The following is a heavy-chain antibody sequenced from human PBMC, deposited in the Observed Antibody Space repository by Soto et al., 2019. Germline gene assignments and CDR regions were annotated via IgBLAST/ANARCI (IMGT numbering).Heavy chain of an antibody. Sequence: SETLSLTCAVYGGSFSGYYWSWIRQPPGKGLEWIGEINHSGSTNYNPSLKSRVTISVDTSKNQFSLKLSSVTAADTAVYYCARGRRGLVIITGWFDPWGQGTLVT. CDR2: INHSGST. CDR1: GGSFSGYY. D-gene: IGHD3-9*01. CDR3: ARGRRGLVIITGWFDP. V-gene: IGHV4-34*01. J-gene: IGHJ5*02.